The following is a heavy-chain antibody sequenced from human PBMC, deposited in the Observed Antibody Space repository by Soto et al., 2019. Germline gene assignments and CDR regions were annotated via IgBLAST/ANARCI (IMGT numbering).Heavy chain of an antibody. D-gene: IGHD1-26*01. V-gene: IGHV1-24*01. CDR2: FDPEDSKT. CDR3: TVGVGATLWFDL. Sequence: ASVHVSCKVSVNILRDLYMHWLRQAPGKGLEWMGGFDPEDSKTIYAQKFQGRVTMTENTSTDTAYMDLSRLTSDDTAVYDYTVGVGATLWFDLWGQGTLVTVSS. CDR1: VNILRDLY. J-gene: IGHJ5*02.